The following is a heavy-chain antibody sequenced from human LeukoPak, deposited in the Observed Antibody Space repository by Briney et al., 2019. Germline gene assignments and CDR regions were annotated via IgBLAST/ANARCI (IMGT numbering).Heavy chain of an antibody. CDR3: AKDVGKWESLHFFDY. CDR1: GFTLSTNA. CDR2: ISGSGAST. D-gene: IGHD1-26*01. V-gene: IGHV3-23*01. J-gene: IGHJ4*02. Sequence: GGSLRPSCLTSGFTLSTNAMSWVRQAPGKGLEWISGISGSGASTYYADSVKGRFTISRDDSRNTLYLQMNSLRGDDTAVYYCAKDVGKWESLHFFDYWGQGTLVTVSS.